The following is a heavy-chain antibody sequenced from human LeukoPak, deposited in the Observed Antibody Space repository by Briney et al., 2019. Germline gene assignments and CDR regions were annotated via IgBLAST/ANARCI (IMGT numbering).Heavy chain of an antibody. V-gene: IGHV3-66*01. CDR3: ARGRIVGATTVPFFDY. J-gene: IGHJ4*02. D-gene: IGHD1-26*01. Sequence: GGSLRLSCAASGFTVSSNYMSWVRQAPGKGLEWVSVIYSGGSTYYADSVKGRFTISRDNSKSTLYLQMNSLRAEDAAVYYCARGRIVGATTVPFFDYWGQGTLVTVSS. CDR1: GFTVSSNY. CDR2: IYSGGST.